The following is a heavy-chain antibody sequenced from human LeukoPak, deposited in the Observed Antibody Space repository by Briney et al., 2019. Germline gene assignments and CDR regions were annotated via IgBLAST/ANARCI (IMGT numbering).Heavy chain of an antibody. CDR2: IYSGGST. CDR1: GFTVSSNY. Sequence: GGSLRLSCAVSGFTVSSNYMSWVRQAPGKGLEWVSVIYSGGSTYYADSVKGRFTISRDNSKNTLYLQMISLRAEDTAVYYCARGLPVAGGYYFDYWGQGTLVTVSS. J-gene: IGHJ4*02. CDR3: ARGLPVAGGYYFDY. V-gene: IGHV3-53*01. D-gene: IGHD6-19*01.